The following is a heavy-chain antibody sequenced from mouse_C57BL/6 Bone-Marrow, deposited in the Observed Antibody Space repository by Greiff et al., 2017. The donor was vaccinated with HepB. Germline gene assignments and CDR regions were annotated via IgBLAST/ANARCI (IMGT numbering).Heavy chain of an antibody. CDR3: ARLGTGAPYYFDY. CDR2: ISNLAYSI. V-gene: IGHV5-15*01. Sequence: EVKLQESGGGLVQPGGSLKLSCAASGFTFSDYGMAWVRQAPRKGPEWVAFISNLAYSIYYADTVTGRFTISRENAKNTLYLEMSSLRSEDTAMYYCARLGTGAPYYFDYWGQGTTLTVSS. J-gene: IGHJ2*01. D-gene: IGHD4-1*01. CDR1: GFTFSDYG.